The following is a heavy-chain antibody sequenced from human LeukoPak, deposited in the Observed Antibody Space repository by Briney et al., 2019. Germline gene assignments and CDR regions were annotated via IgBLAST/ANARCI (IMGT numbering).Heavy chain of an antibody. CDR3: ARSFHSSSWYFDY. Sequence: SETLSLTCAVYGGSFSGYYWSWIRQPPGKGLEWIGEINHSGSTNYNPSLNSRVTISVDTSKNQFSLKLSSVTAADTAVYYCARSFHSSSWYFDYWGQGTLVTVSS. CDR1: GGSFSGYY. D-gene: IGHD6-13*01. CDR2: INHSGST. V-gene: IGHV4-34*01. J-gene: IGHJ4*02.